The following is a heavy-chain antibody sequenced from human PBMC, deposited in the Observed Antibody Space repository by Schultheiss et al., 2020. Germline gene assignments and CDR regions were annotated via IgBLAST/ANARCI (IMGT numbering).Heavy chain of an antibody. V-gene: IGHV1-46*01. CDR2: INPSGGST. D-gene: IGHD1-14*01. Sequence: AYVKVSCKTSGYTFTAYYMHWVRQAPGQGLEWMGIINPSGGSTSYAQKFQGRVTMTRDTSTSTAYMELSSLRSEDTAVYYCARVALEEEPDPYYFDYWGQGTLVTGSS. CDR1: GYTFTAYY. CDR3: ARVALEEEPDPYYFDY. J-gene: IGHJ4*02.